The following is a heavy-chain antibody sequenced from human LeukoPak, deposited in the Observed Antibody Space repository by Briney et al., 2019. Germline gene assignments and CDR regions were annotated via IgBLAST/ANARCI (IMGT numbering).Heavy chain of an antibody. D-gene: IGHD6-13*01. V-gene: IGHV3-23*01. Sequence: GGSLRLSCAASGFTFSSYAMSWVRQAPGKGLEWVSAISGSGGSTYYADSVKGRFTTSRDNSKNTLYLRMNSLRAEDTAVYYCAKAVAAAGLGGFDYWGQGTLVTVSS. J-gene: IGHJ4*02. CDR2: ISGSGGST. CDR1: GFTFSSYA. CDR3: AKAVAAAGLGGFDY.